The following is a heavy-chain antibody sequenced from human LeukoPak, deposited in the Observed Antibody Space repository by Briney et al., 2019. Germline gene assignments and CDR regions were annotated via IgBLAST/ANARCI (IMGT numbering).Heavy chain of an antibody. V-gene: IGHV3-30*04. D-gene: IGHD1-26*01. J-gene: IGHJ4*02. CDR1: GFAFNAYA. CDR2: ILYDGSNK. CDR3: ARDASLSSTAVTRGSFFDY. Sequence: PGRSLRLSCAASGFAFNAYAMHWVRQAPGKGLEWVAVILYDGSNKYYADSVKGRFTISRDDSSNTLYLQMNSLRADDTAVYYCARDASLSSTAVTRGSFFDYWGPGNLVTVSS.